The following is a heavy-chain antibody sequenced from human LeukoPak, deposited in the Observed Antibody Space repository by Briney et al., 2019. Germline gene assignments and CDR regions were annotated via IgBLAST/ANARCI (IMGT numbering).Heavy chain of an antibody. J-gene: IGHJ5*02. CDR1: GFTISNYY. D-gene: IGHD2-15*01. Sequence: GGSLRLSCAASGFTISNYYMSWVRQAPGKGLAWVAAIYSGGSAYYADSVRGRFTISRDDSKNTLYLQMNSLRPEDSAVYYCTRDTLTWGQGTLVTVSS. V-gene: IGHV3-66*01. CDR3: TRDTLT. CDR2: IYSGGSA.